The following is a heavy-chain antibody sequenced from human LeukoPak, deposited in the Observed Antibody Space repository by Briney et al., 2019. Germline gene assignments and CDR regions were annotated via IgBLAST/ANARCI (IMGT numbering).Heavy chain of an antibody. CDR3: ARVGSGYDPNFDY. CDR1: GFTVSSNY. D-gene: IGHD5-12*01. V-gene: IGHV3-53*01. Sequence: PGGSLRLSCAASGFTVSSNYMSWVRQAPGKGLEWVSVIYSGGSTYYADSVKGRFTISRDNSKNTLYLQMNSLRAEDTAVYYCARVGSGYDPNFDYWGQGTLVTVSS. J-gene: IGHJ4*02. CDR2: IYSGGST.